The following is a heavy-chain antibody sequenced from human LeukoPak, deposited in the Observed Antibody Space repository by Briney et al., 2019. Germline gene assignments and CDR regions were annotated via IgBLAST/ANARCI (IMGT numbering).Heavy chain of an antibody. Sequence: PGGSLRLSCAASGFTFSSYAMSWVRQAPGKGLEWVSAISGSGGSTYYADSVKGRFIISRDNPKNTLYLQMNSLRAEDTAVYYCATGPLLWFGESQEYYFDYWGQGTLVTVSS. D-gene: IGHD3-10*01. CDR2: ISGSGGST. CDR1: GFTFSSYA. J-gene: IGHJ4*02. CDR3: ATGPLLWFGESQEYYFDY. V-gene: IGHV3-23*01.